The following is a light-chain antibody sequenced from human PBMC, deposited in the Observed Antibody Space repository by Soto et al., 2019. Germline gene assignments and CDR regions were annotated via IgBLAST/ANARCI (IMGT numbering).Light chain of an antibody. CDR1: QSVSSSY. Sequence: EILLTQSPGTLSLSPGERATLSCRASQSVSSSYLAWYQQKPGQAPRLLIYGASSRATGIPDRFSGSGSGTDFTLTISSLEPEDFAVYYCQQRSTFGQGTRLEIK. V-gene: IGKV3D-20*02. J-gene: IGKJ5*01. CDR2: GAS. CDR3: QQRST.